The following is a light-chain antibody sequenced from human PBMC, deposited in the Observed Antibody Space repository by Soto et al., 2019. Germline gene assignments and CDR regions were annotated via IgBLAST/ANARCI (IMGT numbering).Light chain of an antibody. V-gene: IGKV1-5*01. Sequence: IQMTKSPSSLSASVGDRVTITCRASQSISSWLAWYQQKPGKAPKLLIYDASSLESGVPSRFSGSRSGAEFTLTINSMQYEDFAVYYRQQYNNWPPWTFGQGTKVDI. CDR1: QSISSW. J-gene: IGKJ1*01. CDR3: QQYNNWPPWT. CDR2: DAS.